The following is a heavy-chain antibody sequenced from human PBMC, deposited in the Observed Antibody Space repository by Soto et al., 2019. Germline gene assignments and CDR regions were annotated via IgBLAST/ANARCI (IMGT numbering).Heavy chain of an antibody. J-gene: IGHJ4*02. CDR1: GFIFSNYA. CDR3: ATDWCGGDCYVYYFDY. CDR2: ISFDGKNH. V-gene: IGHV3-30*04. D-gene: IGHD2-21*02. Sequence: QVRLVESGGGVVQPGKSLRLSCAASGFIFSNYAMHWVRQAPGKGLEWVALISFDGKNHFYADSVKGRFTVSRDDSKNILFLQMNSLRPDDTAVYYCATDWCGGDCYVYYFDYWGQGTLVPVSS.